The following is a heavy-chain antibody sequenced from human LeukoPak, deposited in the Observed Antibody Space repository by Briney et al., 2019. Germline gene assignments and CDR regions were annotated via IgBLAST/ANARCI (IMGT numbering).Heavy chain of an antibody. Sequence: GGSLRLSCAASGFTFSSYAMSWVRQAPGKGLEWVSAISGSGGSTYYADSVKGRFTISRDNSKNTLYLQMNSLRAEDTAVYYCAKDGSYYDFWSGYDAFDIWGQGTMVTVSS. V-gene: IGHV3-23*01. CDR3: AKDGSYYDFWSGYDAFDI. J-gene: IGHJ3*02. CDR2: ISGSGGST. D-gene: IGHD3-3*01. CDR1: GFTFSSYA.